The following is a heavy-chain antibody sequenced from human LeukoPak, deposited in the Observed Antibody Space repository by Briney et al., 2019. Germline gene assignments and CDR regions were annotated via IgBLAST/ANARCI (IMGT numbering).Heavy chain of an antibody. J-gene: IGHJ5*02. CDR1: GGSISSYY. D-gene: IGHD6-6*01. V-gene: IGHV4-59*01. Sequence: PSETLSLTCTVSGGSISSYYWSWIRQPPGKGLEWIGYIYYSGSTNYNPSLKSRVTISVDTSKNQLSLKLSSVTAADTAVYYCARESSIAAFFPWGQGTLVTVSS. CDR2: IYYSGST. CDR3: ARESSIAAFFP.